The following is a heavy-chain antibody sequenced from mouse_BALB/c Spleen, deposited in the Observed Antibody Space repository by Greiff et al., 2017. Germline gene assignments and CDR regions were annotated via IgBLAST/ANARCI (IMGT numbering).Heavy chain of an antibody. CDR3: ARSYYGYAWFAY. Sequence: EVQVVESGGGLVQPGGSRKLSCAASGFTFSSFGMHWVRQAPEKGLEWVAYISSGSSTIYYADTVKGRFTISRDNPKNTLFLQMTSLRSEDTAMYYCARSYYGYAWFAYWGQGTLVTVSA. J-gene: IGHJ3*01. V-gene: IGHV5-17*02. CDR1: GFTFSSFG. CDR2: ISSGSSTI. D-gene: IGHD1-2*01.